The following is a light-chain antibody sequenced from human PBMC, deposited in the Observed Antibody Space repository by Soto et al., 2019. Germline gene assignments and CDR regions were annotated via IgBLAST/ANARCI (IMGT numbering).Light chain of an antibody. Sequence: SVLSQPASVCGSPGQSITISCTGTSSVVGDYNYVSWYQQQPGKAPKLMIYDVTNRPSGVSTRFSGSKSGNTASLTISGLQAEDEAEYYCCSYAGSRTYVFGTGTKVTVL. CDR3: CSYAGSRTYV. CDR2: DVT. J-gene: IGLJ1*01. V-gene: IGLV2-23*02. CDR1: SSVVGDYNY.